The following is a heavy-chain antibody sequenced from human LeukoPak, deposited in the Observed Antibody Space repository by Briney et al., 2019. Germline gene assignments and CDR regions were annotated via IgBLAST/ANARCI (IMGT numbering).Heavy chain of an antibody. Sequence: GGSLRLSCTASGFTLSTYAMNWVRQAPGKGLEWVSSISHSGDTSDYADSVKGRFTISRDNSKNTLYLQMNSLRAEDTAVYYCANPWGRDYYDSRRAFDYWGQGTLVTVSS. CDR2: ISHSGDTS. V-gene: IGHV3-23*01. D-gene: IGHD3-22*01. CDR3: ANPWGRDYYDSRRAFDY. J-gene: IGHJ4*02. CDR1: GFTLSTYA.